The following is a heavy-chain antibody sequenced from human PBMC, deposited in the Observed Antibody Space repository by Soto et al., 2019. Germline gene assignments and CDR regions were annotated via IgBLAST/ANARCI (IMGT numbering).Heavy chain of an antibody. V-gene: IGHV1-46*01. J-gene: IGHJ4*02. D-gene: IGHD6-19*01. CDR1: GYTFTTYF. CDR3: ARDGSACDFDY. CDR2: VRPSGGNT. Sequence: QVQLVQSGAEMKKPGASVKVSCKASGYTFTTYFIHWVRQAPGQGLEWMGIVRPSGGNTAYAQRIQGRLTMTRDTSTSTGYMELSSLRSDDTAVDYGARDGSACDFDYWGQGTLVTVSS.